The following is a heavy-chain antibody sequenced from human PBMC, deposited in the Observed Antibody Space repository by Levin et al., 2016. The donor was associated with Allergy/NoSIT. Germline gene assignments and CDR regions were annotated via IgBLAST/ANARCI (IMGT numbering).Heavy chain of an antibody. CDR2: IKQDGSEK. CDR1: GFTFSSHW. D-gene: IGHD6-6*01. Sequence: GESLKISCAASGFTFSSHWMSWVRQAPGKGLEWVANIKQDGSEKYYVDSVKGRFTISRDNAKNSLYLQMNSLRAEDTAVYYCARSYSSSSSHLLDYWGQGTLVTVSS. CDR3: ARSYSSSSSHLLDY. J-gene: IGHJ4*02. V-gene: IGHV3-7*03.